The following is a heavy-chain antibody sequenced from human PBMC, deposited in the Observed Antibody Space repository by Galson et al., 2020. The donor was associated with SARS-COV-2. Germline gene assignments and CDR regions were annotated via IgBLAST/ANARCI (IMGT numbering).Heavy chain of an antibody. CDR1: GYTFTGYY. CDR2: INPNSGGT. V-gene: IGHV1-2*02. J-gene: IGHJ6*02. D-gene: IGHD3-3*01. Sequence: ASVKVSCKASGYTFTGYYMHWVRQAPGQGLEWMGWINPNSGGTNYAQKFQGRVTMTRDTSISTAYMELSRLRSDDTAVYYCARDLIESYDFWSGYYLGGLGWDYYYGMDVWGQGTTVTVSS. CDR3: ARDLIESYDFWSGYYLGGLGWDYYYGMDV.